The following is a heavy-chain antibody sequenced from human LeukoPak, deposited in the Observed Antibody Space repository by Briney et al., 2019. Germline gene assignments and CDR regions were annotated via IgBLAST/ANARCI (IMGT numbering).Heavy chain of an antibody. J-gene: IGHJ3*02. CDR2: IRSKAYGGTT. Sequence: GRSLRLSCTASGFTFGDYAMSWFRQAPGKGLEWVGFIRSKAYGGTTEYAASVKGRFTISRDDSKSIAYLQMNSLKTEDTAVYYCTRDDGVDGYNPDAFDIWGQGTMVTVSS. CDR3: TRDDGVDGYNPDAFDI. D-gene: IGHD5-24*01. V-gene: IGHV3-49*03. CDR1: GFTFGDYA.